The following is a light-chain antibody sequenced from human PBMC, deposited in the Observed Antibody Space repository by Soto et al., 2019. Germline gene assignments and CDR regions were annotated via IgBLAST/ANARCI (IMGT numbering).Light chain of an antibody. CDR3: QQYNSMLS. Sequence: DIQMTQSPSSLSASEGDRVTITCQSSPDVSRNLNWVQQKPGEAPQLLIYDASNLERGVPSRFSGSGSGTAFTLTISSLQPEDVATYSCQQYNSMLSFGGGTEVEIK. CDR1: PDVSRN. V-gene: IGKV1-33*01. J-gene: IGKJ4*01. CDR2: DAS.